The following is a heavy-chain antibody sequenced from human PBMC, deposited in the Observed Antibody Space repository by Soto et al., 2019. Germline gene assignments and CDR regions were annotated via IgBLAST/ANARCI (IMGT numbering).Heavy chain of an antibody. D-gene: IGHD1-26*01. Sequence: QVQLVQSGAEVKKPGSSVKVSCKASGCTFSKYAIRWVRQAPGQGLEWMGGILPIFGTTHYAQKFQGRVTVSADVLLSTAYIEMRSPRSEVTAVYFSSCVQWQPLCKYNGSLDVWGQGTTVTVSS. CDR3: SCVQWQPLCKYNGSLDV. J-gene: IGHJ6*02. CDR1: GCTFSKYA. CDR2: ILPIFGTT. V-gene: IGHV1-69*01.